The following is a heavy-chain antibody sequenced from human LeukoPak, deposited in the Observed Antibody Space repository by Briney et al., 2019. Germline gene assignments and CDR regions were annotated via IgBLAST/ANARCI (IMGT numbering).Heavy chain of an antibody. Sequence: PSETLSLTCTVSGGSISGDDYYWSWIRQPPGKGLEWIGYIYYSGSTYYNPSLKSRVTISVDTSKNQFSLKLSSVTAADTAVYYCARATNSGSYLMWAFDICGQGTMVTVSS. CDR2: IYYSGST. CDR3: ARATNSGSYLMWAFDI. V-gene: IGHV4-30-4*01. D-gene: IGHD1-26*01. CDR1: GGSISGDDYY. J-gene: IGHJ3*02.